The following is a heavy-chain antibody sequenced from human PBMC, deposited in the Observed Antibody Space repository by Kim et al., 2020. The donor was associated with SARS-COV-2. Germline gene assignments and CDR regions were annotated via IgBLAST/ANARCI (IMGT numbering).Heavy chain of an antibody. D-gene: IGHD5-12*01. CDR1: GGSISSSSYY. CDR2: IYYSGST. J-gene: IGHJ5*02. CDR3: ARVEGSGYDYPSWFDP. Sequence: SETLSLTCTVSGGSISSSSYYWGWVRQPPGKGLEWIGSIYYSGSTYYNPSLKSRVTISVDTSKNQFSLKLSSVTAADTAVYYCARVEGSGYDYPSWFDPWGQGTLVTVSS. V-gene: IGHV4-39*01.